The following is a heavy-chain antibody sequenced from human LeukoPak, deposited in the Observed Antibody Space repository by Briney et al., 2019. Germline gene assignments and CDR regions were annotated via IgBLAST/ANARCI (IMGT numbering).Heavy chain of an antibody. V-gene: IGHV5-51*01. CDR2: IYPGDSDT. CDR3: ARYQLLPRNWFDP. J-gene: IGHJ5*02. CDR1: GYSFTSYW. Sequence: HGESLKISCKGSGYSFTSYWIGWVRQMPGKGLEWMGIIYPGDSDTRYSPSFRGQVTISADKSISTAYLQWSSLKASDTAMYYCARYQLLPRNWFDPWGQGTLVTVSS. D-gene: IGHD2-2*01.